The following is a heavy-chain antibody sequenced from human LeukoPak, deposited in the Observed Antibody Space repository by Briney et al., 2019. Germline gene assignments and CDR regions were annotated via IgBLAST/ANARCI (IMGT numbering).Heavy chain of an antibody. CDR3: ARVRYSSSSVDFDY. CDR2: IYYSGST. V-gene: IGHV4-59*01. D-gene: IGHD6-6*01. J-gene: IGHJ4*02. CDR1: GGSISSYY. Sequence: PSETLSLTCTVSGGSISSYYWSWIRQPPGKGLEWIGYIYYSGSTNYNPSLKSRVTISVDTSKNQFSLKLSSVTAADTAVYYCARVRYSSSSVDFDYWGQGTLVTVSS.